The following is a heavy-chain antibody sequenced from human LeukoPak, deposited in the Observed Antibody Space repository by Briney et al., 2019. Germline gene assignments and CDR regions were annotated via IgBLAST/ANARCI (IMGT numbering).Heavy chain of an antibody. V-gene: IGHV4-4*07. CDR1: GGSISDFY. CDR2: IYSGGST. CDR3: ARDFDF. J-gene: IGHJ4*02. Sequence: SETLSLTRTVSGGSISDFYWSWIRQPAGKGLEWIGRIYSGGSTNYNPSLKSRVTMSVDTSKKQFSLNLGSVTAADTAVYYCARDFDFWGQGTLVTVSS.